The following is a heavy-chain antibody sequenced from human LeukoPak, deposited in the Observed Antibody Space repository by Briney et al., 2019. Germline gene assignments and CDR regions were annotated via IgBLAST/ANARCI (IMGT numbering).Heavy chain of an antibody. V-gene: IGHV3-21*01. CDR2: ISSSSYI. J-gene: IGHJ4*02. CDR1: GFTFSSYS. D-gene: IGHD1-26*01. Sequence: GGSLRLSCAASGFTFSSYSMNWVRQAPGKGLEWVSSISSSSYIYYADSVKGRFTISRDNAKSSLYLQMNSLRAEDTAVYYCAKAMGFDMVGNPLTYWGQGTLVTVSS. CDR3: AKAMGFDMVGNPLTY.